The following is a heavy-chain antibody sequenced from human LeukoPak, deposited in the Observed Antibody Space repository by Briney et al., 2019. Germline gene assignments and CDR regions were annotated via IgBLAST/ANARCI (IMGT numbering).Heavy chain of an antibody. D-gene: IGHD3-10*01. V-gene: IGHV2-5*02. CDR1: GFSLSTSGVG. CDR3: ALTRPKTVRGVILYFQH. Sequence: SGPTLVKPTQTLTLTCTFSGFSLSTSGVGVGWIRQPPGKALEWLALIYWDDDKRYSPSLKSRLTITKDTSKNQVVLTMTNMYPVDTATYYCALTRPKTVRGVILYFQHWGQGTLVTVSS. CDR2: IYWDDDK. J-gene: IGHJ1*01.